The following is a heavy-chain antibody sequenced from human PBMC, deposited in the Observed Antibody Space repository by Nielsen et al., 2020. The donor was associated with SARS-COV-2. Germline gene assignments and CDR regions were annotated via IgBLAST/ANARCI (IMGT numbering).Heavy chain of an antibody. J-gene: IGHJ3*02. D-gene: IGHD2-15*01. V-gene: IGHV4-34*01. CDR2: INHSGST. CDR3: ARGPCSGGSCYSLFAFDI. CDR1: GGSFSGYY. Sequence: SETLSLTCAVYGGSFSGYYWSWIRQPPGKGLEWIGEINHSGSTNYNPSLKSRVTISVDTSKNQFSLKLSSVTAADTAVYYCARGPCSGGSCYSLFAFDIWGQGTMVTVSS.